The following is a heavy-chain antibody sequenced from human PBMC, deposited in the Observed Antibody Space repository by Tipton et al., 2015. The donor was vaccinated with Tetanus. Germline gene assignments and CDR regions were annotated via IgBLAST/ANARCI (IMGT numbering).Heavy chain of an antibody. Sequence: QLVQSGAEVRKPGASVKVSCKTSGYTFTHYGISWVRQAPGQGLEWVGWISPFTGDTEYAQNLQDRLILTTDTSTATAYVEVRSLTSDDTAVYYCARDRAVPVQAYGTDVWGQGTSVTVSS. CDR3: ARDRAVPVQAYGTDV. D-gene: IGHD6-19*01. CDR1: GYTFTHYG. J-gene: IGHJ6*02. CDR2: ISPFTGDT. V-gene: IGHV1-18*01.